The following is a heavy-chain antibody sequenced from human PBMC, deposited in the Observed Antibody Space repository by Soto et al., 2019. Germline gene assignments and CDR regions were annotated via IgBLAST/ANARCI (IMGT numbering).Heavy chain of an antibody. D-gene: IGHD6-6*01. V-gene: IGHV1-3*01. CDR2: INAGNGNT. CDR3: AAHFPSNGWYFDL. Sequence: GASVKVSCKASGYTFTSYAMHWVRQAPGQRLEWMGWINAGNGNTKYSQKFQGRVTITRDTSASTAYMELSSLRSEDTAVYYCAAHFPSNGWYFDLWGRGTLVTVSS. J-gene: IGHJ2*01. CDR1: GYTFTSYA.